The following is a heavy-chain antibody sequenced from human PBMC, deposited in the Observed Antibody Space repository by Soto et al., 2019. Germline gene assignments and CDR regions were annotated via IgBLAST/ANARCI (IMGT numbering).Heavy chain of an antibody. Sequence: GGALRLSCVASRLTFSNYGMHWVRQAPGKGLEWVAVISYESISTVYRDSVRGRFTISRDNSRNTLYLHMNSLTPEDTAVYYCAREAGCSGTNCNVYFDYWGLGTLVTVSS. J-gene: IGHJ4*01. CDR3: AREAGCSGTNCNVYFDY. CDR1: RLTFSNYG. V-gene: IGHV3-30*03. CDR2: ISYESIST. D-gene: IGHD2-15*01.